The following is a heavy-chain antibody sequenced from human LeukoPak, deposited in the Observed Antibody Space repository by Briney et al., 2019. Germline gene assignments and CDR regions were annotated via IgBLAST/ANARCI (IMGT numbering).Heavy chain of an antibody. D-gene: IGHD6-13*01. Sequence: PGGSLRLSCAASGFTFSSCAMHWVRQAPGKGLEWVAVISYDGSNKYYADSVKGRFTISRDNSKNTLYLQMNSLSAEDTAVYYCAKALAAAAIKEAFDIWGQGTMVTVSS. CDR3: AKALAAAAIKEAFDI. CDR2: ISYDGSNK. V-gene: IGHV3-30-3*01. CDR1: GFTFSSCA. J-gene: IGHJ3*02.